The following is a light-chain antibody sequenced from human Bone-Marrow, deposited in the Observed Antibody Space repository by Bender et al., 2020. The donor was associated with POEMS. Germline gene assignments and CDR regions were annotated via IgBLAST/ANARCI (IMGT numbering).Light chain of an antibody. CDR3: QSADSSGSYYV. CDR2: KDT. Sequence: SYELTQPPSMSVSPGQTARITCSGDALPKQYASWYQQRPGQAPVLVIYKDTERPSGIPERFSGSSAGTTVTLTISGVQAEDEADYYCQSADSSGSYYVFGTGTKVTVL. CDR1: ALPKQY. V-gene: IGLV3-25*03. J-gene: IGLJ1*01.